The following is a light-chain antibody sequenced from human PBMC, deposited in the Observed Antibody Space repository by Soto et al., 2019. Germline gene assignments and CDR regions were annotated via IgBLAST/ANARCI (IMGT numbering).Light chain of an antibody. CDR3: CSYAGSSTLI. Sequence: QSALTQPASVSGSPGQSITISCAGTSSDVGTYNLVSWYQHHPGKAPKLMIYEVSKRPSGVSNRFSGSKSGNTASLTISGLQAEDEADYHCCSYAGSSTLIFGGGTKLTVL. J-gene: IGLJ2*01. CDR1: SSDVGTYNL. CDR2: EVS. V-gene: IGLV2-23*02.